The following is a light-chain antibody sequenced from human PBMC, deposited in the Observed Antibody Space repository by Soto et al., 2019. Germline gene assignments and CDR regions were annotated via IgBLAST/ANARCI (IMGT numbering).Light chain of an antibody. CDR2: GNN. CDR1: SSNIGAGYD. V-gene: IGLV1-40*01. J-gene: IGLJ2*01. CDR3: QTYDSILSGSV. Sequence: QSVLTQPPSVSGAPGQRVTISCTGSSSNIGAGYDVHWYQQVPGTAPKLLIYGNNNRPSGVPDRFSGSKSGTSASLTITGLQAEDEADYYCQTYDSILSGSVFGGGTKVTVL.